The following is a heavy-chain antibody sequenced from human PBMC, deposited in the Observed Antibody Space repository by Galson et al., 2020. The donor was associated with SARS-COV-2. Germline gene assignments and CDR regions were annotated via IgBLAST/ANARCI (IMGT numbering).Heavy chain of an antibody. J-gene: IGHJ4*02. Sequence: GESLKISCAASGFTFSSYGMHSVRQAPGKGLEWVAVIWYDGSNKYYADSVKGRFTISRDNSKNTLYLQMNSLRAEDTAVYYCARDPNLSSGWYLVDYWGQGTLVTVSS. CDR3: ARDPNLSSGWYLVDY. CDR2: IWYDGSNK. D-gene: IGHD6-19*01. CDR1: GFTFSSYG. V-gene: IGHV3-33*01.